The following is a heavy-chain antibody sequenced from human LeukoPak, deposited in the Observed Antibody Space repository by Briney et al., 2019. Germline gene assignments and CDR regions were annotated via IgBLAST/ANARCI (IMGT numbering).Heavy chain of an antibody. CDR3: ARPTTHLSRLDAFDI. Sequence: GESLKISCKGSGYSFTSYWIGWVRQMPGKGLEWMGIIYPGDSDTKYSPSFQGQVTISADNSISTAYLQWSSLKASDTAMYYCARPTTHLSRLDAFDIWGQGTMVTVSS. D-gene: IGHD1-1*01. J-gene: IGHJ3*02. CDR2: IYPGDSDT. V-gene: IGHV5-51*01. CDR1: GYSFTSYW.